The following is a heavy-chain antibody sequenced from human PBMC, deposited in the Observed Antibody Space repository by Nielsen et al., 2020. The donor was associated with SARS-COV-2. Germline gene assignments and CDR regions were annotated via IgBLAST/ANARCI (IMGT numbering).Heavy chain of an antibody. CDR1: GVSFSGYY. CDR3: ARGVCSSTSCDDY. D-gene: IGHD2-2*01. CDR2: INHSGST. Sequence: ETLSLTCAVYGVSFSGYYLSWIRQPPGKGLEWIGEINHSGSTNYYPSLKSGVTISVDTSKNQFSLKLSSVTAADTAVYYCARGVCSSTSCDDYWGQGTLVTVSS. V-gene: IGHV4-34*01. J-gene: IGHJ4*02.